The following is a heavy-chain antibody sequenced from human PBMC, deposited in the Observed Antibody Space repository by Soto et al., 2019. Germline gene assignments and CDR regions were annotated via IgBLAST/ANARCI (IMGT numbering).Heavy chain of an antibody. CDR3: TTGSGRFLEWLLPTFPDY. Sequence: GGSLRLSCAASGFTFSNAWMSWVRQAPGKGLEWVGRIKSKTDGGTTDYAAPVKGRFTISRDDSKNTLYLQMNSLKTEDTAVYYCTTGSGRFLEWLLPTFPDYWGQGTLVTVSS. V-gene: IGHV3-15*01. CDR1: GFTFSNAW. D-gene: IGHD3-3*01. J-gene: IGHJ4*02. CDR2: IKSKTDGGTT.